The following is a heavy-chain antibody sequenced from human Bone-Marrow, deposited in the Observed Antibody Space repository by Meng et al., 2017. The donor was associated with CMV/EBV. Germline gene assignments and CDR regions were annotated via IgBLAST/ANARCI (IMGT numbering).Heavy chain of an antibody. CDR3: ARVVGSLQYYYYYYGMDV. CDR1: GFTFGSFA. Sequence: GESLKISCAASGFTFGSFALHWVRQAPGKGLEWVAIISYDGGNEYYADSVKGRFTISRDNSKNTLYLQMNSLRAEDTAVYYCARVVGSLQYYYYYYGMDVWGQGTTVTVSS. V-gene: IGHV3-30*04. J-gene: IGHJ6*02. CDR2: ISYDGGNE. D-gene: IGHD1-26*01.